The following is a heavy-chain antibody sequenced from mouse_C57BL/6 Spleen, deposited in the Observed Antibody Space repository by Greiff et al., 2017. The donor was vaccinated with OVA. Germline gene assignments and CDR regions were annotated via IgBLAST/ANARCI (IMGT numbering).Heavy chain of an antibody. Sequence: ESGPGLVKPSQSLSLTCSVTGYSITSGYYWNWIRQFPGNKLEWMGYISYDGSNNYNPSLKNRISITRDTSKNQFFLKLNSVTTEDTATYYCARSYYGNPAWFAYWGQGTLVTISA. J-gene: IGHJ3*01. CDR2: ISYDGSN. CDR3: ARSYYGNPAWFAY. CDR1: GYSITSGYY. V-gene: IGHV3-6*01. D-gene: IGHD2-1*01.